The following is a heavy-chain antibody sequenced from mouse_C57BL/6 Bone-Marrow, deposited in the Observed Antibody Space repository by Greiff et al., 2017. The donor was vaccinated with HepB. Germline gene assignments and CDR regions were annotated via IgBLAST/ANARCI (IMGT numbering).Heavy chain of an antibody. CDR1: GFTFSSYG. J-gene: IGHJ4*01. CDR3: ARPLPYAMDY. V-gene: IGHV5-6*01. CDR2: ISSGGSYT. Sequence: EVQRVESGGDLVKPGGSLKLSCAASGFTFSSYGMSWVRQTPDKRLEWVATISSGGSYTYYPDSVKGRFTISRDNAKNTLYLQMSSLKSEDTAMYYCARPLPYAMDYWGQGTSVTVSS.